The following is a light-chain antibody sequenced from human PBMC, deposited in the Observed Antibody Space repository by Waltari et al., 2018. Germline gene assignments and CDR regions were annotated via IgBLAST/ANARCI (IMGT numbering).Light chain of an antibody. Sequence: IVLTQSPATLSLSPGERATLSCRASQSVSSNLAWYQQKTGQSPTLLIYEASNRATGIPARFSGSGSGTDFTLTISSLEPEDFAVYYCQQRGDWSRTFGPGTKVEIK. J-gene: IGKJ3*01. V-gene: IGKV3-11*01. CDR1: QSVSSN. CDR3: QQRGDWSRT. CDR2: EAS.